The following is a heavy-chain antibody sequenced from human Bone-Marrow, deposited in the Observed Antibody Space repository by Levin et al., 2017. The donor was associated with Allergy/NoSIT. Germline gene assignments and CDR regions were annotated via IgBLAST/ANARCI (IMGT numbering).Heavy chain of an antibody. Sequence: SQTLSLTCGISGDTIFASNVAWNWIRQSPSRGLEWLGRTYYRSRWSNDFAVSVKSRITINPDTSKNQFSLQLNSVIPEDTAVYYCVRGQFSASDIWGQGTVVTVSS. CDR1: GDTIFASNVA. CDR2: TYYRSRWSN. V-gene: IGHV6-1*01. CDR3: VRGQFSASDI. D-gene: IGHD5-24*01. J-gene: IGHJ3*02.